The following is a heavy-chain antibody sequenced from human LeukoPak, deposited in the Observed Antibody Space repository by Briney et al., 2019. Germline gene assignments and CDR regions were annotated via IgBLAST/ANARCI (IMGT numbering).Heavy chain of an antibody. CDR3: AKRVFGVAQFDY. CDR1: GFTFSSYG. D-gene: IGHD3-3*01. J-gene: IGHJ4*02. Sequence: GGSLRLSCAASGFTFSSYGMHWVRQAPGKGLEWVAFIRYDGSNKYYAGSVKGRFTISRDNSKNTLYLQMNSLRAEDTAVYYCAKRVFGVAQFDYWGQGTLVTVSS. V-gene: IGHV3-30*02. CDR2: IRYDGSNK.